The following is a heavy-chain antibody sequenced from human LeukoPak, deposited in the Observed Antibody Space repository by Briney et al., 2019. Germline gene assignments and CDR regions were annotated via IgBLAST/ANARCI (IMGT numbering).Heavy chain of an antibody. CDR3: TTDGVGVEGATYDN. CDR2: ISGSGGTI. Sequence: PGGSLRLSCAVSGITFKNYEMNWVRQAPGKGLEWVSYISGSGGTIYYADSVKGRFTISRDNARNSFYLQLNSLKTEDTAVYYCTTDGVGVEGATYDNWGQGTLVSVSS. V-gene: IGHV3-48*03. J-gene: IGHJ4*02. D-gene: IGHD1-26*01. CDR1: GITFKNYE.